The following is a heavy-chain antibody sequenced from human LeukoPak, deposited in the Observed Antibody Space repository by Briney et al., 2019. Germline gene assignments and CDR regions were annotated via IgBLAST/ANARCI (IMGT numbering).Heavy chain of an antibody. CDR1: GLTFSNAW. Sequence: GGSQRLSCAASGLTFSNAWMSWVRQAPGKGLEWVGRIKRKSDGGTTDYAAPVKGRFTISRDDSKNTLYLQMNSLKSEDTAVYYCTTELDIRPNHYWGQGTLVTVSS. CDR2: IKRKSDGGTT. CDR3: TTELDIRPNHY. V-gene: IGHV3-15*01. J-gene: IGHJ4*02. D-gene: IGHD3-22*01.